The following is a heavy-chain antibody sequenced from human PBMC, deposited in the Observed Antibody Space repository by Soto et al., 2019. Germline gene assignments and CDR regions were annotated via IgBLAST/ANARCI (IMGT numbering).Heavy chain of an antibody. Sequence: SVKVSCKASGFTFTSSAMQWVRQARGQRLEWIGWIVVGSGNTNYAQKIQERVTITRDMSTSTAYMELSSLRSEDTAVYYCAAAPLYYDFWSGYSQSFDYWGQGTLVTVSS. CDR2: IVVGSGNT. CDR1: GFTFTSSA. D-gene: IGHD3-3*01. V-gene: IGHV1-58*02. J-gene: IGHJ4*02. CDR3: AAAPLYYDFWSGYSQSFDY.